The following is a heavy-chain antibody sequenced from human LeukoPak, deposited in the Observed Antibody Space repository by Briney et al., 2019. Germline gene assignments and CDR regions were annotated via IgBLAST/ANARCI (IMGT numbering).Heavy chain of an antibody. CDR3: ARTGTTGIPLDR. D-gene: IGHD1-7*01. Sequence: SETLSLTCAVYGGSFSDYFWIWIRQSPGKGPEWIGEINHSGGTKYNPSLKSRGTISVDTSMNLFSLKLNSVTAADTAVYYCARTGTTGIPLDRWGQGTLVTVSS. CDR1: GGSFSDYF. CDR2: INHSGGT. V-gene: IGHV4-34*01. J-gene: IGHJ4*02.